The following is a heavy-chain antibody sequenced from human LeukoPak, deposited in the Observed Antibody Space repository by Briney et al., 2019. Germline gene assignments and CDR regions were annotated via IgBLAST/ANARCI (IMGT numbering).Heavy chain of an antibody. CDR3: ARDGDSNYDILTGYYNNEYYFDY. CDR2: IWYDGSNK. D-gene: IGHD3-9*01. J-gene: IGHJ4*02. CDR1: GFTFSSYG. V-gene: IGHV3-33*01. Sequence: PGGSLRLSCAASGFTFSSYGMHWVRQAPGKGLEWAAVIWYDGSNKYYADSVKGRFTISRDNSKNTLYLQMNSLRAEDTAVYYCARDGDSNYDILTGYYNNEYYFDYWGQGTLVTVSS.